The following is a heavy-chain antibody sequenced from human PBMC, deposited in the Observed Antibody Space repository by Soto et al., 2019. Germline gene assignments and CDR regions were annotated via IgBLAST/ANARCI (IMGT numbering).Heavy chain of an antibody. V-gene: IGHV1-3*01. CDR2: INAGNGNT. J-gene: IGHJ5*02. CDR3: ARVDSSGWYRWFDP. CDR1: GYTFTSYA. Sequence: ASVKVSCKASGYTFTSYAMHWVRQAPGQRLEWMGWINAGNGNTKYSQKFQGRVTITRDTSASTAYMELSSLRSEDTAVYYCARVDSSGWYRWFDPWGQGTLVTVPQ. D-gene: IGHD6-19*01.